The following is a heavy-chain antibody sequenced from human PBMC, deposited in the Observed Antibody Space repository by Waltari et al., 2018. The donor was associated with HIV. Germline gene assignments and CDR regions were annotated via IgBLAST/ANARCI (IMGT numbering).Heavy chain of an antibody. Sequence: EVVLVESGGGLVRPGGSLRISCVASGFTFNNFAMSWVRQAPGKGLEWVSSVRSRGSDTHYSDSVKGRFTISRDNSKSTVHLHMNSLRAEDTARYYCAKDLYGDYWGRFDWWGQGTLVTVSS. V-gene: IGHV3-23*04. CDR1: GFTFNNFA. CDR3: AKDLYGDYWGRFDW. J-gene: IGHJ4*02. D-gene: IGHD4-17*01. CDR2: VRSRGSDT.